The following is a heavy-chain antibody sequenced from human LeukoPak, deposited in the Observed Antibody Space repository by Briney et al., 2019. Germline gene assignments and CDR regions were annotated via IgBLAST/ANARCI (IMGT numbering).Heavy chain of an antibody. CDR1: GGSISSSNW. CDR3: AGGIFGLATENWFDP. Sequence: SGTLSLTCAVSGGSISSSNWWNWVRQPPGKGLEWIGEIYLSGRTTYSPSLKSRATISADTSNNQFSLKLSSVTAADTAVYYCAGGIFGLATENWFDPWGQGLLVTVSS. J-gene: IGHJ5*02. V-gene: IGHV4-4*02. CDR2: IYLSGRT. D-gene: IGHD3-3*02.